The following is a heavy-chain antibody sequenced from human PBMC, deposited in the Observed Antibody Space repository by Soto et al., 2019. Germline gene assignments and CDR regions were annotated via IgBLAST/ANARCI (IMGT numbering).Heavy chain of an antibody. J-gene: IGHJ4*02. Sequence: EVQLVESGGGLVQPGRSLRLSCAASGFTFDDYAMHWVRQAPGKGLEWVSGISWNSGSIGYADSVKGRFTISRDNAKNSLYLQMNSLRAEDTALYYCAKAAQIGWYPDYWGQGTLVTVSS. D-gene: IGHD6-19*01. V-gene: IGHV3-9*01. CDR3: AKAAQIGWYPDY. CDR1: GFTFDDYA. CDR2: ISWNSGSI.